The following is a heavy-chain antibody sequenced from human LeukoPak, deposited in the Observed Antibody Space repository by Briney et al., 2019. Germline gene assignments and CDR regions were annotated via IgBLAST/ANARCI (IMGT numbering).Heavy chain of an antibody. J-gene: IGHJ6*02. V-gene: IGHV3-23*01. CDR3: AKVRTYYYYYGMDV. Sequence: GGSLRLSCAASGFTFDDYAMHWVRQAPGKGLEWVSGISGSGGSTYYADSVKGRFTISRDNSKNTLYLQMNSLRAEDTAVYYCAKVRTYYYYYGMDVWGQGTTVTVSS. CDR2: ISGSGGST. CDR1: GFTFDDYA.